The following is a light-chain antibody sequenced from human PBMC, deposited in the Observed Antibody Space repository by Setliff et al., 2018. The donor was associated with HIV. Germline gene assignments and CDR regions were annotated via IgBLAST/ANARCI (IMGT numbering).Light chain of an antibody. CDR2: DVT. CDR1: SSDVGGYNY. V-gene: IGLV2-23*02. J-gene: IGLJ1*01. CDR3: CSYAGSSTPYV. Sequence: QSVLTQPASVSGSPGRSITISCTGTSSDVGGYNYVSWYQQHPGKAPKLMIYDVTKRPSGVSNRFSGSKSGNTASLTISGLQAEDEADYYCCSYAGSSTPYVFGTGTKVTVL.